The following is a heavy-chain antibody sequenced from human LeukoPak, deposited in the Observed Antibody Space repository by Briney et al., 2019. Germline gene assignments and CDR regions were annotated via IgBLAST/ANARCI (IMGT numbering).Heavy chain of an antibody. Sequence: QPGGSLRLSCAASGFTFSSYGMHWVRQAPGKGLEWVAFIRYDGSNKYYADSVKDRFTISRDKSKNTLYLKMNSLRAEDTAVYNCAKASSGYYDAFDIWGQGTMVAVSS. J-gene: IGHJ3*02. D-gene: IGHD3-22*01. V-gene: IGHV3-30*02. CDR2: IRYDGSNK. CDR3: AKASSGYYDAFDI. CDR1: GFTFSSYG.